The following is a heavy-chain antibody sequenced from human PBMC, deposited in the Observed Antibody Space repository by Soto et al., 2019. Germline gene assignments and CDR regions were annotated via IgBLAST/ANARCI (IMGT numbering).Heavy chain of an antibody. CDR1: GFPFSDYY. D-gene: IGHD3-9*01. V-gene: IGHV3-11*05. CDR2: IGSSSSYT. Sequence: QVQRVESGGDLVKPGGSLRLSCAASGFPFSDYYMSWIRQAPGKGLEWVSSIGSSSSYTNYADSVMGRFTISRDNAKNSLYLQLNSLRSEDTAVHYCASTRPTGYYNYWGQGTLVTVSA. J-gene: IGHJ4*02. CDR3: ASTRPTGYYNY.